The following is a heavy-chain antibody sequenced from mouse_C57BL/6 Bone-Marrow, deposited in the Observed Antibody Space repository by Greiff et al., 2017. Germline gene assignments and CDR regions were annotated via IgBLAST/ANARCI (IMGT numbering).Heavy chain of an antibody. D-gene: IGHD2-3*01. Sequence: EVQLQQSGPELLKPGASVKISCKASGYTFTDYYMNWVKQSHGKSLEWIGDINPNNGGTSYNQKFKGKATLTVDKSSSTAYMELRSLTSEDSAVYYCASLDGYYVGWYFDVWGTGTTVTVSS. CDR2: INPNNGGT. CDR3: ASLDGYYVGWYFDV. V-gene: IGHV1-26*01. CDR1: GYTFTDYY. J-gene: IGHJ1*03.